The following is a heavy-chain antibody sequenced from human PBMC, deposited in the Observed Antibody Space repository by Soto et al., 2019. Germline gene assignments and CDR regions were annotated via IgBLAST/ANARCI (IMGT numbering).Heavy chain of an antibody. V-gene: IGHV3-23*01. CDR1: GFPFSSYV. CDR3: AKDSNKYSSSLRGRYFDY. CDR2: ISGGGSNT. J-gene: IGHJ4*02. D-gene: IGHD4-4*01. Sequence: EVQLLESGGGLVQRGGSLRLSCAASGFPFSSYVMSWVRQAPGKGLEWVSVISGGGSNTFYADSVKGRFTISRDNSKNTPLLQMNSLGAEDTAVYYCAKDSNKYSSSLRGRYFDYWGQGIGVTVSS.